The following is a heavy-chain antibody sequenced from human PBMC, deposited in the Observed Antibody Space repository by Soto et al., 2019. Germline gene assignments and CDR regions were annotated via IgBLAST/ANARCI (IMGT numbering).Heavy chain of an antibody. V-gene: IGHV4-30-4*01. D-gene: IGHD4-17*01. CDR1: GGSISSGDYY. Sequence: PSETLSLTCTVSGGSISSGDYYWSWIRQPPGKGLEWIGYIYYSGSTFYNPSLKSRATMSVDTSKNQFSLKLTSVNAADTAVYYCARDDFGRNTRAFDPWGQGTLVTVSS. CDR2: IYYSGST. CDR3: ARDDFGRNTRAFDP. J-gene: IGHJ5*02.